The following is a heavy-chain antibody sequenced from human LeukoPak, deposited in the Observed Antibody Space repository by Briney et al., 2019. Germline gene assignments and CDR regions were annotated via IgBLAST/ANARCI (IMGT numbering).Heavy chain of an antibody. J-gene: IGHJ4*02. V-gene: IGHV3-48*03. CDR1: GFTFGSYE. Sequence: GGSLRLSCAASGFTFGSYEMNWVRQAPGKGLEWVSYISSSGSTIYYADSVKGRFTISRDNAKNSLYLQMNSLRAEDTAVYYCARGARYFDYWGQGTLVTVSS. CDR3: ARGARYFDY. CDR2: ISSSGSTI.